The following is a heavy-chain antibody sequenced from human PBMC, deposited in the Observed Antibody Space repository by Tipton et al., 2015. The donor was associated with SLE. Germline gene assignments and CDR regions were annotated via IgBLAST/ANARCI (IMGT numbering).Heavy chain of an antibody. Sequence: TLSLTCTVSGGSISRSRYYWGWIRQPPGKGLEWIGSIYYSGSTYFNPSLKSRVTISVDMSKNQFSLRLRSVTAADTALYFCARDDRSSFYRDVWGRGTTLTVSS. CDR1: GGSISRSRYY. V-gene: IGHV4-39*07. CDR3: ARDDRSSFYRDV. CDR2: IYYSGST. J-gene: IGHJ6*03.